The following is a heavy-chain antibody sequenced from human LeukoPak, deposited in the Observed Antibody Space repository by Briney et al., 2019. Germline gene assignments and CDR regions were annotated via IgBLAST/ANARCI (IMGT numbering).Heavy chain of an antibody. CDR1: GFTFSSYW. CDR3: AREEYSNSRGVFDI. V-gene: IGHV3-7*01. D-gene: IGHD6-6*01. J-gene: IGHJ3*02. CDR2: IKQDGSEK. Sequence: GGSLRLSCAASGFTFSSYWMSWVRQAPGKGLEWVANIKQDGSEKYYVDSVKGRFTISRDNAKNSLYLQMNSLRGEDTAVYYCAREEYSNSRGVFDIWGQGTMVTVSS.